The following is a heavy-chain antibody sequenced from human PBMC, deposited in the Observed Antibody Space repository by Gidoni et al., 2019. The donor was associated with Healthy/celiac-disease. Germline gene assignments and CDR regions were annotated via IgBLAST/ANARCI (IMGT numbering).Heavy chain of an antibody. D-gene: IGHD1-26*01. CDR3: ARDPPGQWELTDPLDY. CDR2: ISAYNGNT. Sequence: QVQLVQSGAEVKKPGASVKVSCKASGYTFTRYGISWVRQAPGQGLEWMGWISAYNGNTNYAQKLQGRVTMTTDTSTSTDYMELRSLRSDDTAVYYCARDPPGQWELTDPLDYWGQGTLVTVSS. V-gene: IGHV1-18*01. J-gene: IGHJ4*02. CDR1: GYTFTRYG.